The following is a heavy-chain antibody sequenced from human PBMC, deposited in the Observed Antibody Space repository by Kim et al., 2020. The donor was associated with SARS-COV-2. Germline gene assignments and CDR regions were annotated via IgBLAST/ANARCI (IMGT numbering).Heavy chain of an antibody. CDR3: ARVARKTKDYYYYGMDV. V-gene: IGHV4-61*02. J-gene: IGHJ6*02. Sequence: SETLSLTCTVSGGSISSGSYYWSWIRQPAGKGLEWIGRIYTSGSTNYNPSLKSRVTISVDTSKNQFSLKLSSVTAADTAVYYCARVARKTKDYYYYGMDVWGQGTTVTVSS. CDR1: GGSISSGSYY. CDR2: IYTSGST. D-gene: IGHD6-6*01.